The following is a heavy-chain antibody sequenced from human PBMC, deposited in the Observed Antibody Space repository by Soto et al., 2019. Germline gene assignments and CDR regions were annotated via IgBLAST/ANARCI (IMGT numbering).Heavy chain of an antibody. CDR2: ISYDGSIE. J-gene: IGHJ4*02. Sequence: QVHLVESGGGVVQPGRSLRLSCAASGFTFSSYAIHWFRRAPGEGLEWLSVISYDGSIEYYADSVKGRFTTSRDNSNNTVYLQLSSLRREDTAVYYCARDSDYWGQGTLVAVSS. CDR3: ARDSDY. CDR1: GFTFSSYA. V-gene: IGHV3-30-3*01.